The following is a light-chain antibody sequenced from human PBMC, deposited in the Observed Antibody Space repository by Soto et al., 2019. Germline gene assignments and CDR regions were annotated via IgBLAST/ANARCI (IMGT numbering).Light chain of an antibody. V-gene: IGLV2-14*03. CDR2: DVY. J-gene: IGLJ1*01. CDR3: CSYTTSNTRQIV. CDR1: SSDIGRYDY. Sequence: QSVLTQPASVSGSPGQSITISCTGTSSDIGRYDYVSWYQQHPGKAPKFIIYDVYSRPSGVSNRFSGSKSGNTASLTISGLQAEDEADYYCCSYTTSNTRQIVFGTGTKVTVL.